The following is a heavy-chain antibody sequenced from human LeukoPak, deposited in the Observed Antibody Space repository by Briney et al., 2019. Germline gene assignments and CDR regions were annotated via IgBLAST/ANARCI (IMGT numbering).Heavy chain of an antibody. CDR2: IYSGGST. Sequence: GGSLRLSCAASGFTVSSNYMSWVRQAPGKGLEWVSVIYSGGSTYYADSVKGRFTISRDNAKNSLYLQMNRLLAEGTGVYYCVRRRGTDGLRGSFDYWGQGTPVTVSS. CDR1: GFTVSSNY. D-gene: IGHD5-24*01. J-gene: IGHJ4*02. V-gene: IGHV3-66*04. CDR3: VRRRGTDGLRGSFDY.